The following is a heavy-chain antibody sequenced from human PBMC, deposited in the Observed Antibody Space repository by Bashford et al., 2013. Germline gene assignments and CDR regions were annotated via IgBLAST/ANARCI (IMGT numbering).Heavy chain of an antibody. CDR3: ARHKIVGAPEVLDY. Sequence: GESLKISCKGSGYPYSSYWIGWVRQMPGKGLEWMGIICPGDSDTKYSPSFQGQVTISADKSISTAYLQWSSLKASDTAMYYCARHKIVGAPEVLDYWGQGTLVTVSS. D-gene: IGHD1-26*01. V-gene: IGHV5-51*01. CDR2: ICPGDSDT. CDR1: GYPYSSYW. J-gene: IGHJ4*02.